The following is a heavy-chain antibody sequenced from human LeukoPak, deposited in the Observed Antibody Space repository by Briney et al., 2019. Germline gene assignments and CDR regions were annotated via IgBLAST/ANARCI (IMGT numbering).Heavy chain of an antibody. CDR2: ISYDGSNK. CDR3: AKDLAVAGKDSDY. D-gene: IGHD6-19*01. CDR1: GFTFSSYG. V-gene: IGHV3-30*18. Sequence: GGSLRLSCAASGFTFSSYGMHWVRQAPGKGLEWVAVISYDGSNKYYADSVKGRFTISRDNSKNTLYLQMNSLRAEDTAVYYCAKDLAVAGKDSDYWGQGTLVTVSS. J-gene: IGHJ4*02.